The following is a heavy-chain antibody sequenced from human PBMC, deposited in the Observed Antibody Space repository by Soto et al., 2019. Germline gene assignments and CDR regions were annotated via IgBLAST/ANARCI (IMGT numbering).Heavy chain of an antibody. Sequence: GGSLRLSCAASGFIVSNNYISWVRQAPGKGLEWVSVIYPDGTTYHADSVRGRISVSRDSSMNKVFLQLNTLRADDTAMYYCAREGSTSGNYYGLGVWVQVTTVTVSS. CDR1: GFIVSNNY. J-gene: IGHJ6*02. CDR2: IYPDGTT. D-gene: IGHD1-26*01. CDR3: AREGSTSGNYYGLGV. V-gene: IGHV3-53*01.